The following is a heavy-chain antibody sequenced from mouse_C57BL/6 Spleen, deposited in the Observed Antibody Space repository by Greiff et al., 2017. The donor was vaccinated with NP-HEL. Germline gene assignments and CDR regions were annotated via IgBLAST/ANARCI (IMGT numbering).Heavy chain of an antibody. Sequence: DVKLVESGPGLAKPSQTLSLTCSVTGYSITSDYWNWIRKFPGNKLEYMGYISYSGSTYYNPSLKSRISITRDTSKNQYYLQLNSVTTEDTATYYCARWITTVVATGRYFDVWGTGTTVTVSS. CDR1: GYSITSDY. J-gene: IGHJ1*03. V-gene: IGHV3-8*01. CDR2: ISYSGST. D-gene: IGHD1-1*01. CDR3: ARWITTVVATGRYFDV.